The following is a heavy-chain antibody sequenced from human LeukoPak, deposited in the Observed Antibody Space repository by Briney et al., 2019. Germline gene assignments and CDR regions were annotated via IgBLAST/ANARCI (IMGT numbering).Heavy chain of an antibody. D-gene: IGHD5-24*01. CDR3: ARTRVEMATIRAYYFDY. CDR1: GGSISSYY. V-gene: IGHV4-59*01. J-gene: IGHJ4*02. CDR2: IYYSGST. Sequence: PSETLSLTCTVSGGSISSYYWRWLRQPAGKGLEWLGYIYYSGSTNYNPSLKSRVTISVDTSKNQVSLKLSSVTAADTAVYYCARTRVEMATIRAYYFDYWGQGTLVTVSS.